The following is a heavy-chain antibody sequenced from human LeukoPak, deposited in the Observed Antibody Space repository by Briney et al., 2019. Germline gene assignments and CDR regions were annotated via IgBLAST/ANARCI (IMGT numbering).Heavy chain of an antibody. CDR2: IYPGDSDT. Sequence: GESLKISCKGSGYSFTSYWIGWVRQMRGKGLEWMGIIYPGDSDTRYSPSFQGQVTISADKSISTAYLQWSSLKAPDTAMYYCARHCSGGSCYLGYGMDVWGQGTTVTVSS. D-gene: IGHD2-15*01. V-gene: IGHV5-51*01. CDR3: ARHCSGGSCYLGYGMDV. CDR1: GYSFTSYW. J-gene: IGHJ6*02.